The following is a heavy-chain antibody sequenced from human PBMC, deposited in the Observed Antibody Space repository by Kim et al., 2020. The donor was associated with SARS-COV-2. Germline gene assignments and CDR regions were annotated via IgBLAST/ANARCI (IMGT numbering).Heavy chain of an antibody. CDR2: ISYDGSNK. J-gene: IGHJ4*02. Sequence: GGSLRLSCAASGFTFSSYAMHWVRQAPGKGLEWVAVISYDGSNKYYADSVKGRFTISRDNSKNTLYLQMNSLRAEDTAVYYCASTVWGERGSSSYSVGYWGQGTLVTVSS. D-gene: IGHD6-6*01. V-gene: IGHV3-30*04. CDR3: ASTVWGERGSSSYSVGY. CDR1: GFTFSSYA.